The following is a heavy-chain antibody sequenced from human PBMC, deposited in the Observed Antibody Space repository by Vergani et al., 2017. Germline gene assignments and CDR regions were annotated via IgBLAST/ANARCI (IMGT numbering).Heavy chain of an antibody. D-gene: IGHD3-10*01. V-gene: IGHV3-7*01. CDR2: IKQDGREK. Sequence: EVQLVESGGGLVQPGGSLRLSCAASGFTFSSYWMSWVRQAPGKGLEWVANIKQDGREKYYVDSVKGRFTISRDNAKNSLYLQMNSLRAEDTAVYYCARELWFGEYTPLGYWGQGTLVTVSS. CDR3: ARELWFGEYTPLGY. J-gene: IGHJ4*02. CDR1: GFTFSSYW.